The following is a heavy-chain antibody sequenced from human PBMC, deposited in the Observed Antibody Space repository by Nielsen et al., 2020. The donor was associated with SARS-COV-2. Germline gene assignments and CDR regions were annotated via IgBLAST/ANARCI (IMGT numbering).Heavy chain of an antibody. D-gene: IGHD2-2*01. CDR1: GFTFGTYG. CDR2: TSYDETYR. Sequence: GESLKISCAASGFTFGTYGMHWVRQAPGKGLEWVAVTSYDETYRYYADSVKGRFTITRDISKNTLYLQVNSLRAEDTAVYYCAKGSDCSSTSCPGDYYYGMDVWGQGTTVTVSS. J-gene: IGHJ6*02. CDR3: AKGSDCSSTSCPGDYYYGMDV. V-gene: IGHV3-30*18.